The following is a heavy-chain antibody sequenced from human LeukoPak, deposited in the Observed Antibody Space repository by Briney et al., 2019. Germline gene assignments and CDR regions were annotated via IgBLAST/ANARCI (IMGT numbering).Heavy chain of an antibody. CDR1: DDSISNSRYF. J-gene: IGHJ4*02. V-gene: IGHV4-39*07. CDR3: ARDIDDVGALLDF. Sequence: SETLSLTCTISDDSISNSRYFWAWIRQSPGKGLEWLASINYSGRTYYNPSLNSRLTISVDTAKRQFSLKPTSVTAADTALYYCARDIDDVGALLDFWGQGTLVTVSS. CDR2: INYSGRT. D-gene: IGHD1-26*01.